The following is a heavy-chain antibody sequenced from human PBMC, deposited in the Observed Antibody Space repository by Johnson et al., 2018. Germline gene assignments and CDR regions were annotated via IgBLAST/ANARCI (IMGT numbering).Heavy chain of an antibody. D-gene: IGHD5-12*01. CDR2: ISSSGSTI. CDR3: AGRPVGVYSCYVEFHYYYGMDV. CDR1: GFTFSDYY. Sequence: QVQLVQSGGGLVKPGGSLRLSCAASGFTFSDYYMSWIRQAPGKGLEWVSYISSSGSTIYYADSVNGRFTISRDNAKNSLYLQMNSLRAEDTALYYCAGRPVGVYSCYVEFHYYYGMDVWGQGTTVTVSS. V-gene: IGHV3-11*01. J-gene: IGHJ6*02.